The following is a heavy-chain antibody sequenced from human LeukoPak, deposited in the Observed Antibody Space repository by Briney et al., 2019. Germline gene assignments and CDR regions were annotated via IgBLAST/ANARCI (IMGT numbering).Heavy chain of an antibody. V-gene: IGHV1-69*06. CDR3: ATSGGGSSWSDPLYYYYYMDV. CDR1: GGTFSSYA. CDR2: IIPIFGTA. Sequence: SVKVSCKASGGTFSSYAISWVRQAPGQGLEWMGRIIPIFGTANYAQKFQGRVTMTEDTSTDTAYMELSSLRSEDTAVYYCATSGGGSSWSDPLYYYYYMDVCGKGTTVTVSS. D-gene: IGHD6-13*01. J-gene: IGHJ6*03.